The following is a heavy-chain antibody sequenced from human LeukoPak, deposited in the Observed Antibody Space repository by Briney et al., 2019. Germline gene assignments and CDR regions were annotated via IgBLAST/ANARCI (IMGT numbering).Heavy chain of an antibody. CDR1: GYTLTELS. D-gene: IGHD1-26*01. V-gene: IGHV1-24*01. J-gene: IGHJ4*02. CDR2: FDPEDGET. Sequence: ASVKVSCKVSGYTLTELSMHWVRQAPGKGLEWMGGFDPEDGETIYAQKFQGRVTMTEDTSTDTAYMELSSLRSEDTAVYYCAALLEVGATTVSLDYWGEGTLVTASS. CDR3: AALLEVGATTVSLDY.